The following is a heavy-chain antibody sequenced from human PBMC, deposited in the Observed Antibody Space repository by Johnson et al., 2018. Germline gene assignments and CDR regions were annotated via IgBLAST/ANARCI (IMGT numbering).Heavy chain of an antibody. Sequence: QVQLQESGPGLVKXSETLSLTCTVSGGSISSDYWSWIRQPPGKGLEWIGYIYYNGNTNYNPSLTSRVTLAVDTSKNQFSLRLSSVTAADPAVYYCARVGPERYFDDWGQGTLVTVSS. CDR2: IYYNGNT. V-gene: IGHV4-59*01. CDR1: GGSISSDY. J-gene: IGHJ4*02. CDR3: ARVGPERYFDD. D-gene: IGHD1-14*01.